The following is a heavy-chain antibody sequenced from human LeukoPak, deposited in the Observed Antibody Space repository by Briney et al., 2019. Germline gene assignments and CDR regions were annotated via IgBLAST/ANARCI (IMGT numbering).Heavy chain of an antibody. CDR3: ARDLSYGSGDI. V-gene: IGHV3-33*01. D-gene: IGHD3-10*01. CDR2: IWYDGSKR. CDR1: GFTFTNYG. J-gene: IGHJ4*02. Sequence: GGSLRLSCAPSGFTFTNYGFHWVRQAPGKGMEWVAVIWYDGSKRYYAESVKGRFTISRDNSKNTLYLLMNSLRAEDTAVYYCARDLSYGSGDIWGQGTLVTVSS.